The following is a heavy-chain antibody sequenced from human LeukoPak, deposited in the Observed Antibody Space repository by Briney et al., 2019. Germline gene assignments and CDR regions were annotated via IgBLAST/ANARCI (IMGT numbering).Heavy chain of an antibody. D-gene: IGHD3-10*01. CDR1: GFTFRTYA. V-gene: IGHV3-23*01. CDR2: ISDSGDGT. CDR3: ARDRFWFGELENYFDY. J-gene: IGHJ4*02. Sequence: PGGSLRLSCAASGFTFRTYAMSWVRQAPGKGLEWVSGISDSGDGTYYADSVKGRFTISRDNAKNSLYLQMNSLGAEDTAVYYCARDRFWFGELENYFDYWGQGTLVTVSS.